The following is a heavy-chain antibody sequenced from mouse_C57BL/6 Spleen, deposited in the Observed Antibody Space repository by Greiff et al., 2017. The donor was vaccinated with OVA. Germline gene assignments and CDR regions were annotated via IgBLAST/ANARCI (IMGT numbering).Heavy chain of an antibody. CDR3: ARGNMITYYFDY. Sequence: QVQLQQSGPELVKPGASVKISCKASGYAFSSSWMNWVKQRPGKGLEWIGRIYPGDGDTNYNGKFKGKATLTADKSSSTAYMQLSSLTSEDSAVYFCARGNMITYYFDYWGQGTTLTVSS. V-gene: IGHV1-82*01. J-gene: IGHJ2*01. D-gene: IGHD2-4*01. CDR1: GYAFSSSW. CDR2: IYPGDGDT.